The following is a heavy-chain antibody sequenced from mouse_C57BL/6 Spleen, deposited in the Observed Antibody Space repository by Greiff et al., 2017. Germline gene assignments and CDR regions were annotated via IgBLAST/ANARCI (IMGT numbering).Heavy chain of an antibody. CDR2: IYPGDGAT. J-gene: IGHJ2*01. CDR1: GYAFSSSW. Sequence: QVQLQQSGPELVKPGASVKISCKASGYAFSSSWMNWVKQRPGKGLEWIGRIYPGDGATNYNGKFKGKATLTADKSSSTDYLQLSNLTSEDSAVYFCAREGLSRRGYFDYWGQGTTLTVSS. D-gene: IGHD6-2*01. V-gene: IGHV1-82*01. CDR3: AREGLSRRGYFDY.